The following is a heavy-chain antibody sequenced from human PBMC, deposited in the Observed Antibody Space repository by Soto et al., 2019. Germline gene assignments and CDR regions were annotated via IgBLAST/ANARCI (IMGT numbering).Heavy chain of an antibody. D-gene: IGHD3-16*01. J-gene: IGHJ4*02. Sequence: QLQLQESGSGLVKPSQTLSLTCAVSGASISSGGYSWSWIRQPPGKGLEWIGYIYHSGSSDYNPSPTGRVTIPLARSKNQFSLKLSSVTAADTAVYCCATSSGPFGGVMSWGQGTLVTVSS. CDR2: IYHSGSS. CDR3: ATSSGPFGGVMS. V-gene: IGHV4-30-2*01. CDR1: GASISSGGYS.